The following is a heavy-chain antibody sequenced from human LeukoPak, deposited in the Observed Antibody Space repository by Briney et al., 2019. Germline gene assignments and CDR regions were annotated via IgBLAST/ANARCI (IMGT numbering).Heavy chain of an antibody. Sequence: GGSLRLSCAASGFTFDDYAMHWVRQAPGKGLEWVSLISWDGGSTYYADSVKGRFTISRDNSKNSLYLQMNSLRAEDTALYYCAKSVVATISNYYYYGMDVWGQGTTVTVSS. V-gene: IGHV3-43D*03. CDR1: GFTFDDYA. J-gene: IGHJ6*02. CDR3: AKSVVATISNYYYYGMDV. D-gene: IGHD5-12*01. CDR2: ISWDGGST.